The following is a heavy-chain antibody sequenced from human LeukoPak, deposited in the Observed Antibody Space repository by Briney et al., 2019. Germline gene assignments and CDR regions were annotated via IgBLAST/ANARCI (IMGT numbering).Heavy chain of an antibody. CDR1: GDSVSSNSAA. J-gene: IGHJ4*02. CDR2: TYYRSKRYN. D-gene: IGHD6-13*01. CDR3: AREQPYSSSWSYYFDY. Sequence: SQTLSLTCAISGDSVSSNSAAWNWIRQYPSRCLEWRGRTYYRSKRYNDYAVSVKTRITINPDTSKNQFSLQLNSVTPDDTAGYYCAREQPYSSSWSYYFDYWGQGTLVTVCS. V-gene: IGHV6-1*01.